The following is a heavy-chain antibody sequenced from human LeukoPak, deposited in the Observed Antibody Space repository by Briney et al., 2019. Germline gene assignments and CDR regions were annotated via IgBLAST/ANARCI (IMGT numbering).Heavy chain of an antibody. CDR1: GFTFSSYA. CDR2: ISYDGSNK. D-gene: IGHD5-12*01. V-gene: IGHV3-30-3*01. CDR3: ARDGGYSGLLRTGKIQLGFDD. Sequence: GGSLRLSCAASGFTFSSYAMHWVRQAPGKGLEWVSVISYDGSNKYYADSVKGRFTISRDNSKNTLYLQMNSLRAEDTAVYYCARDGGYSGLLRTGKIQLGFDDWGQGTLVTVSS. J-gene: IGHJ4*02.